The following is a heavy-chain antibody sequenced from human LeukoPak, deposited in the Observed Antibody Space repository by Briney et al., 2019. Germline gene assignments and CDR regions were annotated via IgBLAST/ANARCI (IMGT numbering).Heavy chain of an antibody. J-gene: IGHJ4*02. V-gene: IGHV4-38-2*02. D-gene: IGHD6-19*01. CDR1: DYSISSGYY. Sequence: SETLSLTCTVSDYSISSGYYWGWIRQPPGKGLEWIGNIYHSGSTYYNPSLKSRVTISVDTSKNQFSLKLSSVTAADTAVYYCARDRSSGWEGYFDYWGQGTLVTVSS. CDR2: IYHSGST. CDR3: ARDRSSGWEGYFDY.